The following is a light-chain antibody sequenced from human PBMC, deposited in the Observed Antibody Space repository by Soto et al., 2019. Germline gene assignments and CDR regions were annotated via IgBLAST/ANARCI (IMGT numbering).Light chain of an antibody. CDR2: EVI. J-gene: IGLJ2*01. Sequence: QSVLTQPASVSGSPGQSITISCTGTSSDVGSYNLVSWYQQHPGKAPKLMIYEVIKRPSGVSNRFSGSKSGNTASLTISGLQAEDEADYYCCSYAGSSTYVVFGGGTKLTV. CDR3: CSYAGSSTYVV. CDR1: SSDVGSYNL. V-gene: IGLV2-23*02.